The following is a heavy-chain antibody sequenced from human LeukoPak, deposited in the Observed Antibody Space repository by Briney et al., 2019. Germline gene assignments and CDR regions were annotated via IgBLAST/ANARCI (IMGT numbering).Heavy chain of an antibody. CDR1: GGSISSYY. V-gene: IGHV4-59*01. D-gene: IGHD1-26*01. CDR3: ARDYGRSGSYNFDY. J-gene: IGHJ4*02. CDR2: IYYSGST. Sequence: SETLSLTCTVSGGSISSYYWSWIRQPPGKGLEWIGYIYYSGSTNYNPSLKSRVTISVDTSKNQFSLKLSSVTAADTAVYYCARDYGRSGSYNFDYWGQGTLVTVSS.